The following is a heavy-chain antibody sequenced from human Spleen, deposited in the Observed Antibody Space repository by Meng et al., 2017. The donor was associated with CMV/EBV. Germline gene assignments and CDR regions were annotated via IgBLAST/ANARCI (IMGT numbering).Heavy chain of an antibody. CDR1: GDSISSCGYY. CDR2: IYYSGRS. V-gene: IGHV4-30-4*01. CDR3: ARGDTATTPNFDY. D-gene: IGHD5-18*01. J-gene: IGHJ4*02. Sequence: SGDSISSCGYYWNWIRPPPGKGLEWIGYIYYSGRSHYDPSLKSRLTISVDTSKNQFSLKLRSLTVADTAVYFCARGDTATTPNFDYWGLGTLVTVSS.